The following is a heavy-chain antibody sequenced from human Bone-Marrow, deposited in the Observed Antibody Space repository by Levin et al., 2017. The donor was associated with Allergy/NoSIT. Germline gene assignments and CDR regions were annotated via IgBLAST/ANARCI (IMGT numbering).Heavy chain of an antibody. CDR3: AKDTGAGGWFDYHFDY. CDR1: GFNFDDYA. Sequence: PGGSLRLSCAASGFNFDDYAMHWVRQAPGKGLEWVSGISWNSDTRGYADSVKGRFTVSRDSARNSLYLQMNSLRPEDTAFYFCAKDTGAGGWFDYHFDYWGQGILVTVSA. V-gene: IGHV3-9*01. CDR2: ISWNSDTR. J-gene: IGHJ4*02. D-gene: IGHD6-19*01.